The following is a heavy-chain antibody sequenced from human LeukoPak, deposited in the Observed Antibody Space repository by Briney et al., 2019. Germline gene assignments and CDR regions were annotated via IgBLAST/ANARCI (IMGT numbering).Heavy chain of an antibody. CDR2: MNPNSGNT. CDR3: ARSYCSGGSCYRGESWFDP. V-gene: IGHV1-8*01. CDR1: GYTFTSYD. J-gene: IGHJ5*02. D-gene: IGHD2-15*01. Sequence: GASVKVSRKASGYTFTSYDINWVRQATGQGLEWMGWMNPNSGNTGYAQKFQGGVTMTRNTSISTAYMELSSLRSEDTAVYYCARSYCSGGSCYRGESWFDPWGQGTLVTVSS.